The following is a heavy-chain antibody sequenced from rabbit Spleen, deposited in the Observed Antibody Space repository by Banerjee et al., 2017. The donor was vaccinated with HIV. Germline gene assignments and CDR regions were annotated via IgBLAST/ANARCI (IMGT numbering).Heavy chain of an antibody. Sequence: QSLEESGGDLVKPGASLTLTCTASGFTISSGYYMCWVRQAPGKGLEWIACIYAGSSGNTYYASWAKGRFTISKPSSTTVTLQMTSLTAADTATYFCARDLTGVIGWNFGWWGPGTLVTVS. CDR3: ARDLTGVIGWNFGW. J-gene: IGHJ4*01. CDR1: GFTISSGYY. V-gene: IGHV1S40*01. CDR2: IYAGSSGNT. D-gene: IGHD1-1*01.